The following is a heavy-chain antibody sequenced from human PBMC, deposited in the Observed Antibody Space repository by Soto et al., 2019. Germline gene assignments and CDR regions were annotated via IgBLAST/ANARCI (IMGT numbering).Heavy chain of an antibody. CDR3: ARAPLRVRGVIITGAFDI. J-gene: IGHJ3*02. Sequence: PSETLSLTCTVSGGSISSYDLSWIRQPPGKGLEWIGYIYYSGSTNYNPSLKSRVTISVDTSKNQFSLKLSSVTAADMAVYYFARAPLRVRGVIITGAFDIWGQGTMVTVSS. D-gene: IGHD3-10*01. V-gene: IGHV4-59*01. CDR2: IYYSGST. CDR1: GGSISSYD.